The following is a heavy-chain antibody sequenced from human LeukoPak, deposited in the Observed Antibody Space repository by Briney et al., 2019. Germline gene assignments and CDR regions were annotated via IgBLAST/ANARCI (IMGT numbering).Heavy chain of an antibody. D-gene: IGHD3-22*01. CDR3: ARGANYYDSSGYYSPNFDY. CDR1: GGSISSYY. CDR2: IYTSGST. V-gene: IGHV4-4*07. J-gene: IGHJ4*02. Sequence: SETLSLTCTVSGGSISSYYWSWIRQPAGKGLEWVGRIYTSGSTNYNPSLKSRVTMSIDTSKNQFSLKLSSVTAADTAVYYCARGANYYDSSGYYSPNFDYWGQGTLVTVSS.